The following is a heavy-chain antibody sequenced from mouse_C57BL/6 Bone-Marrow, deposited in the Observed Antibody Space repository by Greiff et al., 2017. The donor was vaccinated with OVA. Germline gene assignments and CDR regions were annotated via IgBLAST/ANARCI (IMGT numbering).Heavy chain of an antibody. CDR2: IRSKSNNYAT. CDR1: GFSFNTYA. CDR3: VRHGGLLLFDY. Sequence: EVMLVESGGGLVQPKGSLKLSCAASGFSFNTYAMNWVRQAPGKGLEWVARIRSKSNNYATYYADSVKDRFTISRDDSESMLYLQMNNVKTEDTAMYYCVRHGGLLLFDYWGQDTTLTVSS. V-gene: IGHV10-1*01. D-gene: IGHD2-3*01. J-gene: IGHJ2*01.